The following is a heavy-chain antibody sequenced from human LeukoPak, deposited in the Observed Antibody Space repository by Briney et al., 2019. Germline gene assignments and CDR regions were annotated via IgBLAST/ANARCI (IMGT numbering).Heavy chain of an antibody. CDR1: GFTFSSYG. J-gene: IGHJ4*02. CDR3: ARNYYDSSGYWTPDY. V-gene: IGHV3-30*03. CDR2: ISYDGSNK. D-gene: IGHD3-22*01. Sequence: GRSLRLSCAASGFTFSSYGMHWVRQAPGKGLEWVAVISYDGSNKYYADSVKGRFTISRDNAKNSLYLQMNSLRAEDTAVYYCARNYYDSSGYWTPDYWGQGTLVTVSS.